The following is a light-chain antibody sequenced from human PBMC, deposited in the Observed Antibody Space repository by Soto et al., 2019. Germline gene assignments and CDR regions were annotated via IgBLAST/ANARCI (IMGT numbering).Light chain of an antibody. Sequence: QSVLTQPRSVSGSPGQSVTLSCSGSGSDVGGYDFVSWYQQHPGKAPKLIIYDVSKRPSGVPDRYSGSKSGNTASLTISGLQAEDEADYYCCSFAGTYTVVFGGVTKLTVL. CDR1: GSDVGGYDF. CDR3: CSFAGTYTVV. CDR2: DVS. J-gene: IGLJ2*01. V-gene: IGLV2-11*01.